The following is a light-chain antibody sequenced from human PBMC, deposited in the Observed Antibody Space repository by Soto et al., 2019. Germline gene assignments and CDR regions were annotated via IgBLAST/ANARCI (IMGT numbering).Light chain of an antibody. Sequence: EIVLTQSPATLSLSPGERATLSCGASQSVSRYLAWYQQKPGLAPRLLIYDASRRATGIPERFSGSGSGTDFTLTISRLEPEDFAVYYCQQYGSSTWTFGQGTKVEIK. CDR1: QSVSRY. J-gene: IGKJ1*01. V-gene: IGKV3D-20*01. CDR3: QQYGSSTWT. CDR2: DAS.